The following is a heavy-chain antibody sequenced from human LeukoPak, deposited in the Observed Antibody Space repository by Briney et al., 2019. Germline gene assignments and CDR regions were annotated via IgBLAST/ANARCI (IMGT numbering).Heavy chain of an antibody. D-gene: IGHD2-21*02. CDR3: ARADSRYYFDY. CDR1: GYTFTSYY. Sequence: ASVKVSCKASGYTFTSYYMHWVRQAPGQGLEWMGIINPSGGSPSYAQKFQGRVTMTRDTSTSTVYMELSSLRSEDTAVYYCARADSRYYFDYWGQGTLVTVSS. CDR2: INPSGGSP. J-gene: IGHJ4*02. V-gene: IGHV1-46*01.